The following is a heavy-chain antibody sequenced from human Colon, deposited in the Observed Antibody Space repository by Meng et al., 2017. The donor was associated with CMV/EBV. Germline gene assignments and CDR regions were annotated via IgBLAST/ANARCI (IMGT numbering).Heavy chain of an antibody. CDR2: IYFSGST. CDR1: GGSMSDYY. D-gene: IGHD2-2*01. J-gene: IGHJ5*02. CDR3: ARGDHCSSTSCYPHWFDP. V-gene: IGHV4-59*13. Sequence: GSLRLSCTVSGGSMSDYYWSWIRQPPGKGLEWIGNIYFSGSTNYNPSLESRVTISVDTSKNQFSLKLTSVTAADTAVYYCARGDHCSSTSCYPHWFDPWGQGTLVTVSS.